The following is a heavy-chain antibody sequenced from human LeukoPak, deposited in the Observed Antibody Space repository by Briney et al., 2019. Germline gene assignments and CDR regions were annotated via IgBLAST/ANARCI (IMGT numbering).Heavy chain of an antibody. J-gene: IGHJ3*02. D-gene: IGHD1-26*01. CDR3: ARGIVGATDDAFDI. V-gene: IGHV4-61*02. CDR2: IYTSGST. Sequence: PSETLSLTCTVSGGSISSGDYYWSWIRQPAGKGLEWIGRIYTSGSTNYNPSLKSRVTMSVDTSKNQFSLKLSSVTAADTAVYYCARGIVGATDDAFDIWGQGTMVTVSS. CDR1: GGSISSGDYY.